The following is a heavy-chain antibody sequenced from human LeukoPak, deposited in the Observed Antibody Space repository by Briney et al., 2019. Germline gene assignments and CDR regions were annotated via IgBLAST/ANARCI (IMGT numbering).Heavy chain of an antibody. CDR2: INTNTGNP. D-gene: IGHD3-10*01. V-gene: IGHV7-4-1*02. Sequence: ASVKVSCKASGYTFTSYAMNWVRQAPGQGLEWMGWINTNTGNPTYAQGFTGRFVFSLDTFVSTAYLQISSLKTEDTAVYYCARAGPARRYFDYWGQGTLVTVSS. J-gene: IGHJ4*02. CDR1: GYTFTSYA. CDR3: ARAGPARRYFDY.